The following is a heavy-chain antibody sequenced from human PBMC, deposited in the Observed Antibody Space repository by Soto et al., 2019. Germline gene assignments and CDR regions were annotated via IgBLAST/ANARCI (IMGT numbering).Heavy chain of an antibody. CDR2: IYYSGST. Sequence: PSETVSLTCTVSGGSISSSSYYWGWIRQPPGKGLEWIGSIYYSGSTYYNPSLKSRVTISVDTSKNQFSLKLSSVTAADTAVYYCARRVIVVVPAADPIFDYWGQGTLVTVSS. V-gene: IGHV4-39*01. J-gene: IGHJ4*02. CDR3: ARRVIVVVPAADPIFDY. D-gene: IGHD2-2*01. CDR1: GGSISSSSYY.